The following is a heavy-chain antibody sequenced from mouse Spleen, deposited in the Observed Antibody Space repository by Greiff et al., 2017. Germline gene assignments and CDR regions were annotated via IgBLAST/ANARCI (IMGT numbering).Heavy chain of an antibody. CDR1: GDSITSGY. V-gene: IGHV3-8*02. CDR3: ARYGYGNYGDWYFDV. D-gene: IGHD2-10*02. CDR2: ISYSGST. J-gene: IGHJ1*01. Sequence: EVKVVESGPSLVKPSQTLSLTCSVTGDSITSGYWNWIRKFPGNKLEYMGYISYSGSTYYNPSLKSRISITRDTSKNQYYLQLNSVTTEDTATYYCARYGYGNYGDWYFDVWGAGTTVTVSS.